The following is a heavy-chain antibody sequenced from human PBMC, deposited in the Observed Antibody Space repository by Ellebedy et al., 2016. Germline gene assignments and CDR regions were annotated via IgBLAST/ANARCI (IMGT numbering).Heavy chain of an antibody. D-gene: IGHD3-10*01. Sequence: SETLSLTCTVSGGSISSSSYYWGWIRQPPGKGLEWIGEINHSGSTNYNPSLKSRVTISEDTSKNQFSLNLSSVTAADTAVYYCARVTTMVRGVIITFFDYWGQGTLVTVSS. J-gene: IGHJ4*02. CDR1: GGSISSSSYY. CDR3: ARVTTMVRGVIITFFDY. CDR2: INHSGST. V-gene: IGHV4-39*07.